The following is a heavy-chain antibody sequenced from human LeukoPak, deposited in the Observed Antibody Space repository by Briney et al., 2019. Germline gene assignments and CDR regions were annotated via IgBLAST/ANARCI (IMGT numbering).Heavy chain of an antibody. D-gene: IGHD1-26*01. Sequence: PGGSLRLSCAASGFTFSDSYMTWVRQAPGQGLEWVSVISASGDNTNYADSVRGRFTISRDDSKSTLYLQMNSLRAEDTATYYCVKEGGHKIPFDYWGQGTLVTVSS. J-gene: IGHJ4*02. CDR2: ISASGDNT. CDR3: VKEGGHKIPFDY. V-gene: IGHV3-23*01. CDR1: GFTFSDSY.